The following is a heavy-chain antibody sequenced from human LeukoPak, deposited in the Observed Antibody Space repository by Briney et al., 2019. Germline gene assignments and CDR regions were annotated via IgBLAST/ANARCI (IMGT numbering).Heavy chain of an antibody. V-gene: IGHV4-34*01. D-gene: IGHD3-10*01. Sequence: SETLSLTCAVYGGSFSGYYWSWIRQPPGKGLEWIGEINHSGSTNCNPSLKSRVTISVDTSKNQFSLKLSSVTAADTAVYYCARGAMVRGVRGDYWGQGTLVTVSS. J-gene: IGHJ4*02. CDR2: INHSGST. CDR1: GGSFSGYY. CDR3: ARGAMVRGVRGDY.